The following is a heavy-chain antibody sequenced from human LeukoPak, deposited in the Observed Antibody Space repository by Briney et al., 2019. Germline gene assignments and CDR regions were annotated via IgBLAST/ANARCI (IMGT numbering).Heavy chain of an antibody. J-gene: IGHJ4*02. Sequence: SETLSLTCTVSGYSISSGYYWGWIRQPPGKGLEWIGSIYHSGSTYYNPSLKSRVTISVDTSKNQLSLKLSSVTAADTAVYYCARDEQLVAIDYWGQGTLVTVSS. CDR2: IYHSGST. D-gene: IGHD6-6*01. CDR1: GYSISSGYY. CDR3: ARDEQLVAIDY. V-gene: IGHV4-38-2*02.